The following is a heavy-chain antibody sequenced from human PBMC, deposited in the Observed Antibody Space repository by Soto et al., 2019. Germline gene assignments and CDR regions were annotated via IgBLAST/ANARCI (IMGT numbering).Heavy chain of an antibody. D-gene: IGHD5-12*01. Sequence: LSLTCTVSNGSISGYYWSWIRQPPGKGLEWIGYVYYAGSTNYNPSLKSRVTISVDTSKNHISLMLTSVTAADTAMYYCARSVPPRWLQFGYWGQGALVTVSS. V-gene: IGHV4-59*01. CDR1: NGSISGYY. CDR3: ARSVPPRWLQFGY. J-gene: IGHJ4*02. CDR2: VYYAGST.